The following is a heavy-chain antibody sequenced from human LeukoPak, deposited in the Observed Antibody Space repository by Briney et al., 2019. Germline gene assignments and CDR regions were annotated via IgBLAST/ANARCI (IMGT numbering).Heavy chain of an antibody. CDR1: GFTFSSYS. J-gene: IGHJ4*02. CDR2: ISSSSSYI. Sequence: GGSLRLSCAASGFTFSSYSMNWVRQAPGKGLEWVSSISSSSSYIYYADSVKGRFTISRDNAKNSLYLQMNSLRAEDTAVYYCAKGSEYYYGSGSYYFDYWGQGTLVTVSS. D-gene: IGHD3-10*01. V-gene: IGHV3-21*04. CDR3: AKGSEYYYGSGSYYFDY.